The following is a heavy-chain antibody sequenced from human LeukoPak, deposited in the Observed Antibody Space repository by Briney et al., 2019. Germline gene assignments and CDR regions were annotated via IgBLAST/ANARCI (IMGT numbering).Heavy chain of an antibody. CDR3: ARGPTVADPVHGFDY. Sequence: GASVKVSCKASGYTVTSYYINWVRQATGQGLEWMGRMNPNSGNTGYAQKFQGRVTMTRNTSISTAYMELSSLRSEDTAVYYCARGPTVADPVHGFDYWGQGTLVTVSS. CDR2: MNPNSGNT. V-gene: IGHV1-8*01. CDR1: GYTVTSYY. J-gene: IGHJ4*02. D-gene: IGHD6-19*01.